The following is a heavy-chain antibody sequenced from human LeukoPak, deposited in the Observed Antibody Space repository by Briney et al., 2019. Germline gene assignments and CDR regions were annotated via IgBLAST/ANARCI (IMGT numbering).Heavy chain of an antibody. Sequence: ASVKVSCKASGYTFTSYYMHWVRQAPGQGLEWMGWMNPNSGNTGYAQKFQGRVTMTRNTSISTAYMELSSLRSEDTAVYYCARSYSSSWYVVLDYWGQGTLVTVSS. J-gene: IGHJ4*02. CDR3: ARSYSSSWYVVLDY. V-gene: IGHV1-8*02. CDR2: MNPNSGNT. CDR1: GYTFTSYY. D-gene: IGHD6-13*01.